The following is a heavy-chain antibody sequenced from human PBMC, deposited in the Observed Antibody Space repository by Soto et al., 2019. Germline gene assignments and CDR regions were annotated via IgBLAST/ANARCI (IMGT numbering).Heavy chain of an antibody. CDR1: GYTFTRYG. V-gene: IGHV1-18*01. D-gene: IGHD3-16*01. CDR2: INPYNGNT. Sequence: QVQLVQSGAEVKNPGASVKVSCKASGYTFTRYGIGWARQAPGQGLGWMGWINPYNGNTNDAQNVQGRVTRTTDTSTSTAYMELRSLRSNDTAIYYCAMVDVYVTPSPQDVWGQGTTVIVSS. CDR3: AMVDVYVTPSPQDV. J-gene: IGHJ6*02.